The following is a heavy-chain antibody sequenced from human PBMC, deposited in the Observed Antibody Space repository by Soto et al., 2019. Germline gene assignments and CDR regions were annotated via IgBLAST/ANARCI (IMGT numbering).Heavy chain of an antibody. V-gene: IGHV4-61*01. Sequence: ETLSLTCPVSGGSVSSGSYYWSWIRQPPGKGLEWMGYIYYSWITNYNPSLRSRVTVSVDTSKNQLSLKLSSVTAADTAVYYSARTPPGYSYDDYWGQGTLVTVSS. J-gene: IGHJ4*02. D-gene: IGHD5-18*01. CDR1: GGSVSSGSYY. CDR2: IYYSWIT. CDR3: ARTPPGYSYDDY.